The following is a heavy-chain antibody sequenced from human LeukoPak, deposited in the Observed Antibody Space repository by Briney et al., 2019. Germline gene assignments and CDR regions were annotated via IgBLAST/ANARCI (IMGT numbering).Heavy chain of an antibody. Sequence: GGSLTLSCAASGLRFSSYWMDWVRQAPGKGLEWVAHIKEDGSGEYYVDSVKGRFTISKDNAKNTVYLQMNSLRAEDTAVYYCVSFYEAYWGRGTLVTVSS. D-gene: IGHD2/OR15-2a*01. CDR3: VSFYEAY. CDR2: IKEDGSGE. V-gene: IGHV3-7*01. J-gene: IGHJ4*02. CDR1: GLRFSSYW.